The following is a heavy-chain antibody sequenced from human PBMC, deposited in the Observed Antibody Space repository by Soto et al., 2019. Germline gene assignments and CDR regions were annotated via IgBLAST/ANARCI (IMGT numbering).Heavy chain of an antibody. CDR1: GYTFTGYY. D-gene: IGHD6-13*01. J-gene: IGHJ6*02. V-gene: IGHV1-2*02. Sequence: ASVKVSCKASGYTFTGYYMHWVRQAPGQGLEWMGWINPNSGGTNYAQTFQGRVTMTRDTSISTAYMELSRLRSDDTAVYSCATVIAAAGLDVWGQGTTVTVSS. CDR2: INPNSGGT. CDR3: ATVIAAAGLDV.